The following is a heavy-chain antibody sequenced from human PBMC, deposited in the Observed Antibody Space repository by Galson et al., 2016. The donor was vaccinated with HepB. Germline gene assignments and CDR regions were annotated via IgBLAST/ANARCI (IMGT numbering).Heavy chain of an antibody. CDR2: MNPNSGNT. Sequence: SVKVSCKASGYTFTGYDINWVRQATGQGLEWMGWMNPNSGNTGYAQKFQGRVTMTRNTSISTAYMELSGLRSEDTAMYYCARGRWKSSGCLNHWGQGTLVTVSS. CDR3: ARGRWKSSGCLNH. V-gene: IGHV1-8*01. J-gene: IGHJ5*02. CDR1: GYTFTGYD. D-gene: IGHD6-19*01.